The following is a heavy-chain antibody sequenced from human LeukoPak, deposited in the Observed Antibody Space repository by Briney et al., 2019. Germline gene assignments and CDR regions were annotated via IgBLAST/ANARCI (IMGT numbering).Heavy chain of an antibody. CDR2: INPSGGST. V-gene: IGHV1-46*01. CDR3: ARDLPLYGLRLGELSLSGIDY. J-gene: IGHJ4*02. D-gene: IGHD3-16*02. Sequence: ASVKVSCKASGYTFTSYYVHWVRQAPGQGLEWMGRINPSGGSTSYAQKFQGRVTMTRDTSTSTVYMELSSLRSEDTAVYYCARDLPLYGLRLGELSLSGIDYWGQGTLVTVSS. CDR1: GYTFTSYY.